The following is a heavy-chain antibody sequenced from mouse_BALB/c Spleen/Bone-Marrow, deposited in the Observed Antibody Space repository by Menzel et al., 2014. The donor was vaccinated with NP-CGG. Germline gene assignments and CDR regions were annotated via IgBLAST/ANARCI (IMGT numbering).Heavy chain of an antibody. V-gene: IGHV14-3*02. CDR1: GFNIKDTY. J-gene: IGHJ2*01. CDR3: ASYVYGYYFDY. D-gene: IGHD2-2*01. CDR2: IDPANGNT. Sequence: VQLKESGAELVKPGASVKLSCTASGFNIKDTYMHWVKQRPEQGLEWIGRIDPANGNTKYDPKFQGKASITADTSSNTAYLQLSSLTSEGTAVYYCASYVYGYYFDYWGQGTTLTVSS.